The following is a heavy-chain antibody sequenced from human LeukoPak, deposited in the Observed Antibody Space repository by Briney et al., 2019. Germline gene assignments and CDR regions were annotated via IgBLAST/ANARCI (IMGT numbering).Heavy chain of an antibody. CDR3: GRDVSRGAGGAFDI. D-gene: IGHD2-8*02. CDR2: IKQDGSEK. V-gene: IGHV3-7*01. CDR1: GSTFSRYW. J-gene: IGHJ3*02. Sequence: GGSLRFPCAALGSTFSRYWMSWARQAPGKGLEWVANIKQDGSEKYYVDSVKGRFTISRDNAKNSLYLQMNSLRAEDTAVYYCGRDVSRGAGGAFDIWGQATMVTVSS.